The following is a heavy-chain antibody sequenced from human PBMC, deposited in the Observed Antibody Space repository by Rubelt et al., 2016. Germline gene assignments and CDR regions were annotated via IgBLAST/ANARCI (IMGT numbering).Heavy chain of an antibody. CDR1: SSYW. CDR3: VNSRCGYCYGLAVCWFDP. V-gene: IGHV3-7*03. D-gene: IGHD5-18*01. J-gene: IGHJ5*02. Sequence: SSYWMSWVRQAPGKGPEWVATVKQDGSEKYYVDSVKGRFTISRDNAKNSLFLQMNSLRVEDTAVYYCVNSRCGYCYGLAVCWFDPWGQGTLVTVSS. CDR2: VKQDGSEK.